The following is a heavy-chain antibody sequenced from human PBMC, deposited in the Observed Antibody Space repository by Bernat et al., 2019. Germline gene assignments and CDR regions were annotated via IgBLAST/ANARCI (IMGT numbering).Heavy chain of an antibody. CDR3: ARDKDYYDSGSDAFDI. V-gene: IGHV3-48*01. J-gene: IGHJ3*02. CDR1: GFTFSSYS. D-gene: IGHD3-22*01. CDR2: ISSSSSTI. Sequence: VQLVESGGGVVQPGRSLRLSCAASGFTFSSYSMNWVRQAPGKGLEWVSYISSSSSTIYYADSVKGRFTISRDNAKNSLYLQMNSLRAEDTAVYYCARDKDYYDSGSDAFDIWGQGTMVTVSS.